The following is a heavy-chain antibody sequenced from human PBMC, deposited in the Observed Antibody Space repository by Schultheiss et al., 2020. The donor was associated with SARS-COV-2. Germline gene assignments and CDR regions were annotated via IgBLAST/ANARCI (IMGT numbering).Heavy chain of an antibody. D-gene: IGHD5-18*01. Sequence: SETLSLTCTVSGGSISSSNWWSWVRQPPGKGLEWIGQVFYSGNTDYNPSLRSRATISVDTSKNKFSLKLRSVTAADTAMYYCASLDTATAADYWGQGTLVTVSS. J-gene: IGHJ4*02. CDR2: VFYSGNT. CDR1: GGSISSSNW. CDR3: ASLDTATAADY. V-gene: IGHV4-4*02.